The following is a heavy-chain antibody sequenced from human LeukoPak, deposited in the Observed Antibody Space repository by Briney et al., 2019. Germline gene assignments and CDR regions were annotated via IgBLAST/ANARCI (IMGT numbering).Heavy chain of an antibody. J-gene: IGHJ6*03. Sequence: GASVKVSCKASGYSFTGSYMYWVRQAPGQGLEWMGWINPDTGGTNLVEKFQGRVTMTRDTSISTAYTELSRLRSDDTAVYYCARGDYFYYYMDVWGKGTTVTVSS. CDR3: ARGDYFYYYMDV. V-gene: IGHV1-2*02. CDR1: GYSFTGSY. CDR2: INPDTGGT.